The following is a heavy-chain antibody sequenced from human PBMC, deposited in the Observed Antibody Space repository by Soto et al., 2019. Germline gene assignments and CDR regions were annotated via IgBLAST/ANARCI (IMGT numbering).Heavy chain of an antibody. J-gene: IGHJ5*02. V-gene: IGHV4-39*01. CDR2: MYVDGEA. CDR3: PISQCISRHLFDP. CDR1: GGSITSDGYY. Sequence: LLLQGSRPELVKPSETVSLSCTVSGGSITSDGYYWGWIRQSPGKGLEGIGSMYVDGEAYYYPSLASRVTISLDTSKSEFSLRLNSVTAADPAFYYFPISQCISRHLFDPWGQGTLVTVSS.